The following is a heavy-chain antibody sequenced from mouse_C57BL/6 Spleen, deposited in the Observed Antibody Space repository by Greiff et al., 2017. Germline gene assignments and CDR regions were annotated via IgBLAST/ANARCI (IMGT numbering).Heavy chain of an antibody. CDR3: ARRAPFFDY. Sequence: QVQLKESGAELVRPGASVKLSCKASGYTFTDYYINWVKQRPGQGLEWIARIYPGSGNTYYNEKFKGKATLTAEKSSSTAYMQLSSLTSEDSAVYFCARRAPFFDYWGQGTTLTVSS. CDR2: IYPGSGNT. J-gene: IGHJ2*01. V-gene: IGHV1-76*01. CDR1: GYTFTDYY. D-gene: IGHD3-3*01.